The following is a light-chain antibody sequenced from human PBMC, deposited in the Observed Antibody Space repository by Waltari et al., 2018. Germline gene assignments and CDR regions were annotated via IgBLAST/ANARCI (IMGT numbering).Light chain of an antibody. J-gene: IGKJ4*01. CDR1: QSVSSRY. Sequence: EIVLTQSPGTLSLSTGERATLSCRSSQSVSSRYLAGYMQKPGQAPRILIYGASSRATGIPDRFIGSWSVTDFTLTISRLGPEVFAVYYCQPYGSSPGLTFGGWTKVEIK. V-gene: IGKV3-20*01. CDR3: QPYGSSPGLT. CDR2: GAS.